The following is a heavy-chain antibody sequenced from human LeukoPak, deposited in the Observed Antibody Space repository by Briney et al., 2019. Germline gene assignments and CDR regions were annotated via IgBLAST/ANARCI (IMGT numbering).Heavy chain of an antibody. J-gene: IGHJ5*02. D-gene: IGHD3-9*01. CDR2: IYHSGST. Sequence: SETLSLTCAVSGGSIRSGGYSWSWIRQPPVKGLEWIGSIYHSGSTYYNPSLKSRVTISVDRSKNQFSLKLSSVTAADTVFFFKQKTAYEILTGSWFDPWGQGTLVTVSS. CDR3: QKTAYEILTGSWFDP. CDR1: GGSIRSGGYS. V-gene: IGHV4-30-2*01.